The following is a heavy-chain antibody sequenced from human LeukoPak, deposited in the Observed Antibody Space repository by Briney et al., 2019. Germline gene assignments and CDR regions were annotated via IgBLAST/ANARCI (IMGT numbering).Heavy chain of an antibody. CDR1: GGTFSSYA. Sequence: GSSVKVSCKASGGTFSSYAISWVRLAPGQGFEWMGGIIPIFGTANYAQKFQGRVTITADESTGTAYMELSSLRSEDTAVYYCARGGEYGGNSVHAFDIWGQGTMVTVSS. D-gene: IGHD4-23*01. CDR3: ARGGEYGGNSVHAFDI. CDR2: IIPIFGTA. V-gene: IGHV1-69*01. J-gene: IGHJ3*02.